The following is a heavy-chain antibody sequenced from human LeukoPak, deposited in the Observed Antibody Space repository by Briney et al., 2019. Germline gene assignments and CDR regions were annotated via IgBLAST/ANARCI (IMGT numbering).Heavy chain of an antibody. D-gene: IGHD6-25*01. J-gene: IGHJ4*02. CDR3: ARGAGYSSAGTACDY. CDR2: IWYDGSNK. Sequence: GGSLRLSCAASGFTFSSYGMHWVRQAPGKGLEWVAVIWYDGSNKYYADSVKGRFTISRDNSKNTLYLQMNSLRAEDTAVYYCARGAGYSSAGTACDYWGEGTLVTVSS. V-gene: IGHV3-33*01. CDR1: GFTFSSYG.